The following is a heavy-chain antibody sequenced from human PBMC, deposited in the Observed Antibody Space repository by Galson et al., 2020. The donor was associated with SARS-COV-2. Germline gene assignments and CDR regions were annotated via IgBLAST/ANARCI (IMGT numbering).Heavy chain of an antibody. CDR3: AKGAAAGTGEFDY. Sequence: TGGSLRLSCAASGFTFSSYAMSWVRQAPGKGLEWVSAISGSGGSTYYADSVKGRFTISRDNSKNTLYMQMNSLRAEDTAVYYCAKGAAAGTGEFDYWGQGTLVTVSS. V-gene: IGHV3-23*01. CDR2: ISGSGGST. J-gene: IGHJ4*02. CDR1: GFTFSSYA. D-gene: IGHD6-13*01.